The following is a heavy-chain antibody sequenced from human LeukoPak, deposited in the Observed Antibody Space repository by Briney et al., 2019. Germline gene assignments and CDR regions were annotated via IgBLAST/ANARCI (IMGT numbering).Heavy chain of an antibody. V-gene: IGHV3-74*01. D-gene: IGHD2-8*01. CDR2: INTDGRGT. Sequence: GGSLRLFCAASGFTFRTYWMHCVRQAPGKGLVWVSRINTDGRGTSYADSVKGRFTVSRDNSKDTLYLQMNSLRADDTAVYYCARGGTDILLEPPAIPFDYWGQGALVTVSS. J-gene: IGHJ4*02. CDR3: ARGGTDILLEPPAIPFDY. CDR1: GFTFRTYW.